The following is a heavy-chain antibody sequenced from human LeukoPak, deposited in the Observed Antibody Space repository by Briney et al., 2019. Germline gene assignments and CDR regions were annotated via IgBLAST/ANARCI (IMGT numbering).Heavy chain of an antibody. J-gene: IGHJ4*02. V-gene: IGHV4-39*01. Sequence: SETLSLTCTVSGGSISSSSYYWGWIRQPPGKGLEWIGSIYYSVSTYYNPSLKSRVTISVDTSKNQFSLKLSSVTAADTAVYYCARLRIAAADRPFDYWGRGTLVTAST. CDR2: IYYSVST. CDR1: GGSISSSSYY. CDR3: ARLRIAAADRPFDY. D-gene: IGHD6-13*01.